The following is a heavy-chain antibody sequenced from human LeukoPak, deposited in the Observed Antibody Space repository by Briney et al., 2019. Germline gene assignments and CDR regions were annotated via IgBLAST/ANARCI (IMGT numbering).Heavy chain of an antibody. CDR3: AKQRRDGYNYFDY. V-gene: IGHV4-4*02. D-gene: IGHD5-24*01. CDR1: GGSISSSNW. CDR2: IYHSGST. J-gene: IGHJ4*02. Sequence: PSGTLSLTCAVSGGSISSSNWWSWVRQPPGKGLEWIGEIYHSGSTNYNPSLKSRVTISVDKSKNQFSLKLSSVTAADTAVYYCAKQRRDGYNYFDYWGQGTLVTVSS.